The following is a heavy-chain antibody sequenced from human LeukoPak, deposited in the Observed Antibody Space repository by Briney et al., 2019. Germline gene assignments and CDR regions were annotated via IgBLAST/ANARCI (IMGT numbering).Heavy chain of an antibody. V-gene: IGHV1-69*13. CDR3: ASWDYDFWSGYYATPFDY. D-gene: IGHD3-3*01. CDR2: IIPIFGTA. CDR1: GGTFSSYA. Sequence: SVKVSCKASGGTFSSYAISWVRQAPGQGLEWMGGIIPIFGTANYAQKFQGRVTITADESTSTAYMELSSLRSEDTAVYYCASWDYDFWSGYYATPFDYWGQGTLVTVSS. J-gene: IGHJ4*02.